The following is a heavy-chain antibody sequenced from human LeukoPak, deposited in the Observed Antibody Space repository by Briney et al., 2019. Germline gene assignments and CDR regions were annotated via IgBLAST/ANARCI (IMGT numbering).Heavy chain of an antibody. CDR1: GFAFNTHA. V-gene: IGHV3-23*01. Sequence: GGSLRLSCAASGFAFNTHAMTWVRQAPGKGLEWVSHISARGDVTYYADSVEGRFTISRDNSNNTLFLHMRSLRGEDTAIYFCARSQWDLTYHLGSWGQGTLVAVSS. CDR3: ARSQWDLTYHLGS. J-gene: IGHJ5*02. D-gene: IGHD1-14*01. CDR2: ISARGDVT.